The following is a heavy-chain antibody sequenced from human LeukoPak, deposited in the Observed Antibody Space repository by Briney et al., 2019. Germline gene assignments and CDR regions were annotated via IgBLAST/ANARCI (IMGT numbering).Heavy chain of an antibody. Sequence: GGSLRLSCSASGFTVSSNYMSWVRQAPGKGLGWVSVIYSGGSTYYADSVKGRFTISRDNSKNTLYLQMNSLRAEDTAVYYCARDMGSGWEGYYYGMDVWGQGTTVTVSS. D-gene: IGHD6-19*01. V-gene: IGHV3-66*01. CDR3: ARDMGSGWEGYYYGMDV. CDR1: GFTVSSNY. J-gene: IGHJ6*02. CDR2: IYSGGST.